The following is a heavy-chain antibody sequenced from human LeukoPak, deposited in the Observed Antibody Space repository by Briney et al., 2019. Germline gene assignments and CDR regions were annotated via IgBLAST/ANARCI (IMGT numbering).Heavy chain of an antibody. J-gene: IGHJ4*02. CDR3: ARAGYYYDSNTDY. Sequence: PGGSLRLSCAASGFTFSSYAMHWVRQAPGKGLEWVAVISYDGSNKYYADSVKGRFTISRDNSKNTLYLQVNSLRAEDTAVYYCARAGYYYDSNTDYWGQGTLVTVSS. CDR1: GFTFSSYA. V-gene: IGHV3-30-3*01. CDR2: ISYDGSNK. D-gene: IGHD3-22*01.